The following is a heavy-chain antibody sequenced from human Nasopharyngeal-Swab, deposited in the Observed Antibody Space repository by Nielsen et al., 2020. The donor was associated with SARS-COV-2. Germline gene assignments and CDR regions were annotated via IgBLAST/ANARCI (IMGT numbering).Heavy chain of an antibody. CDR1: GGSISSAGYY. D-gene: IGHD3-10*01. J-gene: IGHJ6*03. CDR3: ARVHGSGSYWDYYYYMDV. CDR2: IYYSGST. Sequence: SEPLSLTCTVSGGSISSAGYYWSSIRQHPGKGLVWIGYIYYSGSTYYNPSLKSRVTISVETSKNQFSLKLSSVTAADTAVYYCARVHGSGSYWDYYYYMDVWGKGTTVTVSS. V-gene: IGHV4-31*03.